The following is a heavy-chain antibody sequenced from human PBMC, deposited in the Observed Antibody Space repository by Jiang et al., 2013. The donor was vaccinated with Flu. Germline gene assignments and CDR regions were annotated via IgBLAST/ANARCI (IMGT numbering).Heavy chain of an antibody. D-gene: IGHD2-2*01. CDR3: ARHIRRFLVVPAAKVAAAGHFDY. CDR1: GYSISSGYY. Sequence: GSGLVKPSETLSLTCAVSGYSISSGYYWGWIRQPPGKGLEWIGSIYHSGSTYYNPSLKSRVTISVDTSKNQFSLKLSSVTAADTAVYYCARHIRRFLVVPAAKVAAAGHFDYWGQGTLVTVSS. CDR2: IYHSGST. J-gene: IGHJ4*02. V-gene: IGHV4-38-2*01.